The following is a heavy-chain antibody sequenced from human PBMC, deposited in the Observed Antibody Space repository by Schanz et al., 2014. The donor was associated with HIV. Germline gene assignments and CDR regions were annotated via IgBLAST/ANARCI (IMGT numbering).Heavy chain of an antibody. CDR1: GDSLTDNY. J-gene: IGHJ6*02. Sequence: QVRLQQWGAGLLKPSETLTLTCAVYGDSLTDNYWTWIRQSPEKGLEWIGEIGQSGTTNYHPSLKGRVPMSVDTSKTQFSLKLVSVTAADTAVYYCAREDGWFGDIYYFGLDVWGRGTTVTVSS. D-gene: IGHD3-10*01. CDR2: IGQSGTT. CDR3: AREDGWFGDIYYFGLDV. V-gene: IGHV4-34*01.